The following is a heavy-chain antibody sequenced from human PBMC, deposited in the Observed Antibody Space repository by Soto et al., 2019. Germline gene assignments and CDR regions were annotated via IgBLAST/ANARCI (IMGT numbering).Heavy chain of an antibody. J-gene: IGHJ4*02. D-gene: IGHD3-22*01. CDR1: GGSISDYN. CDR3: ATLNYYDATDYFDS. CDR2: IYYNGRT. V-gene: IGHV4-59*01. Sequence: PSETLSLTCTDSGGSISDYNWSWIRQPPGRGLEWIGYIYYNGRTNYNPSLKSRVTISLDTSKNWISLNLRSVTAADTAVYYCATLNYYDATDYFDSWGQGTLVTVSS.